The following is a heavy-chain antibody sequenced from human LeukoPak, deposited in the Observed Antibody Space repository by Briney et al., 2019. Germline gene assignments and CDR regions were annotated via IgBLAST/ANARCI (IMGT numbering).Heavy chain of an antibody. J-gene: IGHJ4*02. V-gene: IGHV1-69*04. CDR2: IIPILGIA. CDR1: GGTFTSYA. Sequence: SVKVSCKASGGTFTSYAISWVRQAPGQGLEWMGRIIPILGIANYAQKFQGRVTITADKSTSTAYMELSSLRSEDTAVYYCARGTVVPFYFDYWGQGTLVTVSS. D-gene: IGHD4-23*01. CDR3: ARGTVVPFYFDY.